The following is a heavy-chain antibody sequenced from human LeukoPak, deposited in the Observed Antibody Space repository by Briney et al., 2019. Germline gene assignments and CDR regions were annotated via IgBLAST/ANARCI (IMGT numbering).Heavy chain of an antibody. CDR1: GFTFSSYA. J-gene: IGHJ4*02. D-gene: IGHD6-13*01. CDR3: AKASSSSWYDY. CDR2: ISWNSGSI. Sequence: GGSLRLSCAASGFTFSSYAMHWVRQAPGKGLEWVSGISWNSGSIGYADSVKGRFTISRDNAKNSLYLQMNSLRAEDTALYYCAKASSSSWYDYWGQGTLVTVSS. V-gene: IGHV3-9*01.